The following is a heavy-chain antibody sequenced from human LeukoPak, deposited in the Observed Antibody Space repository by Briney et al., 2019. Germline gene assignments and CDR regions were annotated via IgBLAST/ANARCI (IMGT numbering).Heavy chain of an antibody. Sequence: EASVKVSCKASGGTFPSYAISWVRQAPGQGLEWMGRIIPILGIANYAQKFQGRVTITADKSTSTAYMELSSLRSEDTAVYYCARDGGSTSCPYWGQGTLVTVSS. CDR1: GGTFPSYA. CDR2: IIPILGIA. J-gene: IGHJ4*02. D-gene: IGHD2-2*01. CDR3: ARDGGSTSCPY. V-gene: IGHV1-69*04.